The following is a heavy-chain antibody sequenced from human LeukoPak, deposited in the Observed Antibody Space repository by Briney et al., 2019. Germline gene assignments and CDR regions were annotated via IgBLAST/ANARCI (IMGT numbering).Heavy chain of an antibody. J-gene: IGHJ4*02. D-gene: IGHD3-22*01. Sequence: SETLSLTCTVSGGSISSYYWSWIRQPAGKGLEWIGRIYTSGSTNYNPSLKSRVTMSVDTSKNQISLKLSSVTAADTAVYYCARDGYYYDSSGYYRFDYWGQGTLVTVSS. CDR1: GGSISSYY. CDR3: ARDGYYYDSSGYYRFDY. CDR2: IYTSGST. V-gene: IGHV4-4*07.